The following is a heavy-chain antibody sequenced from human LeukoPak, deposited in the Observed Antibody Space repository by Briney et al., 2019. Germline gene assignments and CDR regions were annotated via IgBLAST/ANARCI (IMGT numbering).Heavy chain of an antibody. CDR1: GASNSSYY. Sequence: PSETLSLTCTVSGASNSSYYWSWIRQPPGKGLEWIGHIYYGGSTNYNPSLKSRVTISVDTSKNQFSLKLNSVTASDTAMYYCARAYRGGSFDYWGQGTLVTVSS. CDR2: IYYGGST. D-gene: IGHD2-15*01. J-gene: IGHJ4*02. CDR3: ARAYRGGSFDY. V-gene: IGHV4-59*01.